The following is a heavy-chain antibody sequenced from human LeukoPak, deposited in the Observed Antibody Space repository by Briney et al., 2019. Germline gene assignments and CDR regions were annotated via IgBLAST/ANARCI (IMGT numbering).Heavy chain of an antibody. CDR2: ISSSGSTI. D-gene: IGHD3-16*01. J-gene: IGHJ4*02. Sequence: GGSLRLSCAASGFTFSSYEMNWVRQAPGKGLEWVSYISSSGSTIYYADSVKGRFTISRDNAKNSLYLQMNSLRAEDTAVYYCARDPLYDYVWGTDDYWGQGTLVTVS. CDR1: GFTFSSYE. V-gene: IGHV3-48*03. CDR3: ARDPLYDYVWGTDDY.